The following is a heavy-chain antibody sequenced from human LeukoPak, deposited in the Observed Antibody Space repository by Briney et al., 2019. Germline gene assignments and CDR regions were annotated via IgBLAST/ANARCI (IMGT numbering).Heavy chain of an antibody. J-gene: IGHJ6*02. Sequence: GSSVKVSCKASGGTFSSYAISWVRQAPGQGLEWMGRIIPIFGIANYAQKFQGRVTITAGKSTSTAYMELSSLRSEDTAVYYCARGHPGTPGEYGMDVWGQGTTVTVSS. CDR1: GGTFSSYA. CDR3: ARGHPGTPGEYGMDV. V-gene: IGHV1-69*04. CDR2: IIPIFGIA. D-gene: IGHD3-10*01.